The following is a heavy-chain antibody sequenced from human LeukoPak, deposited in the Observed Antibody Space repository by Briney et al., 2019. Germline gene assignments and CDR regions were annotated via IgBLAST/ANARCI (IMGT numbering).Heavy chain of an antibody. Sequence: ASVKVSCKASGYTFTSYAMHWVRQAPGQRLEWMGWINAGNGNTKYSQKFQGRVTITRDTSASTAYMELSSLRSEDTAVYYCARDLKDYSSSWYDAFDIWGQGTMVTVSS. CDR3: ARDLKDYSSSWYDAFDI. V-gene: IGHV1-3*01. CDR1: GYTFTSYA. J-gene: IGHJ3*02. CDR2: INAGNGNT. D-gene: IGHD6-13*01.